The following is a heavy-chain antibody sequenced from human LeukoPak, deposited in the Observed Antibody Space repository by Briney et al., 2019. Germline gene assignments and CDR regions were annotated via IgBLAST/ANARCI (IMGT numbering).Heavy chain of an antibody. CDR3: AREFVSSGYAGAFDI. CDR2: LSPEGSR. J-gene: IGHJ3*02. CDR1: GFTFSSYA. V-gene: IGHV3-30*04. D-gene: IGHD3-22*01. Sequence: PGGSLRLSCAASGFTFSSYAMHWDRQAPGKGLEWVSLLSPEGSRNYADSLKGRFTISRDNSENTVYLQMDSLRPEDTAVYYCAREFVSSGYAGAFDIWGPGTMVTVSS.